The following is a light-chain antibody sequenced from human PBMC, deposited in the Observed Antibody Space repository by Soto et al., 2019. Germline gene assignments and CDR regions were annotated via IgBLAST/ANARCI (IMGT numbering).Light chain of an antibody. CDR2: EDS. V-gene: IGLV2-23*01. CDR3: CSYARGSTLV. Sequence: QSALTQPASVSGSPGQSNTISCTGTSSDVGSYNLVSWYQQHPGKAPKLMIYEDSKRPSGVSNRFFGSKSGNTASLTISGLQAEDEADYFCCSYARGSTLVFGGGTKLTVL. CDR1: SSDVGSYNL. J-gene: IGLJ3*02.